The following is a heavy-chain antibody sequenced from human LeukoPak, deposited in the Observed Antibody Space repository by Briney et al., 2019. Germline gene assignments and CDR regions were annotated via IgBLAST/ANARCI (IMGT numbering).Heavy chain of an antibody. J-gene: IGHJ4*02. CDR3: ARKGGSGRASDY. Sequence: GRSLRPSCAASGFTFSSYGMHGVRRAPGKGLEWVAVISYDGSNKYYADSVKGRFTISRDNSKNTLYLQMNSLRAEDTAVYYCARKGGSGRASDYWGQGTLVTVSS. V-gene: IGHV3-30*03. CDR1: GFTFSSYG. D-gene: IGHD3-10*01. CDR2: ISYDGSNK.